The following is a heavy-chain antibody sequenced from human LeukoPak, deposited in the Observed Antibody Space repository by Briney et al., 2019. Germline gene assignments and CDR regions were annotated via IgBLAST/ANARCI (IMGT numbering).Heavy chain of an antibody. Sequence: GGSLRLSCAASGFTFSSYAMHWVRQAPGKGLEWVAVISYDGSNKYYADSVKGRFTIPRDNSKNTLYLQMNSLRAEDTAVYYCARDSRSNRSGYSFAWMGFQDYYYYGMDVWGQGTTVTVSS. J-gene: IGHJ6*02. D-gene: IGHD5-18*01. CDR3: ARDSRSNRSGYSFAWMGFQDYYYYGMDV. CDR2: ISYDGSNK. V-gene: IGHV3-30-3*01. CDR1: GFTFSSYA.